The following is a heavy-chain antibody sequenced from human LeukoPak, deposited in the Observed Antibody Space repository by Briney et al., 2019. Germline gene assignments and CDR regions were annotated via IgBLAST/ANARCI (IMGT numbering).Heavy chain of an antibody. J-gene: IGHJ6*03. D-gene: IGHD3-9*01. V-gene: IGHV3-23*01. Sequence: PGGSLGLSCAASGFTFSSYAMSWVRQAPGKGLEWVSAISGSGGSTYYADSVKGRFTISRDNSKNTLYLQMNSLRAEDTAVYYCAKGTQTLRYFDWLSPVXGYMDVWGXGTTVTVS. CDR3: AKGTQTLRYFDWLSPVXGYMDV. CDR1: GFTFSSYA. CDR2: ISGSGGST.